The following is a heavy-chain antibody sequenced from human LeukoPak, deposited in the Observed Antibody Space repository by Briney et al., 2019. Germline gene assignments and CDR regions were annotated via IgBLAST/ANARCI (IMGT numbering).Heavy chain of an antibody. Sequence: ASVKVSCKASGYTFTSYDINWVRQATGQGLEWMGWMNPNSGNTGYAQKFQGRVTMTRNTSISTAYMELSSPRSEDTAVYYCAIGRDGYNLGAFDIWGQGTMVTVSS. CDR2: MNPNSGNT. CDR3: AIGRDGYNLGAFDI. J-gene: IGHJ3*02. V-gene: IGHV1-8*01. D-gene: IGHD5-24*01. CDR1: GYTFTSYD.